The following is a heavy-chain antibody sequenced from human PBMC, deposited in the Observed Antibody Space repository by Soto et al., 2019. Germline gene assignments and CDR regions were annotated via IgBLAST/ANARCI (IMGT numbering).Heavy chain of an antibody. CDR2: INAGSGNT. CDR1: GYTFTNYA. J-gene: IGHJ4*02. CDR3: TRDAGVNLERHGDGDY. Sequence: QVQLVQSGAEVKKPGASVKVSCKASGYTFTNYAIHWLRQAPGQRLEWMGWINAGSGNTKYSQKLQGRVTITRDTSASTANMELSSLRSEDTAVYYCTRDAGVNLERHGDGDYWGQGTLVTVSS. V-gene: IGHV1-3*01. D-gene: IGHD1-1*01.